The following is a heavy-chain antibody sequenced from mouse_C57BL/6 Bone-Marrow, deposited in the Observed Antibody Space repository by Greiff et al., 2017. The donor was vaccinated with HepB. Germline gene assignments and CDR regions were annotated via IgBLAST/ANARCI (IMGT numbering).Heavy chain of an antibody. CDR3: VGALYYDGSSYYAMDY. Sequence: EVQGVESGGGLVQPKGSLKLSCAASGFSFNTYAMNWVRQAPGKGLEWVARIRSKSNNYATSYADSVKDRFTISRDDSESMLYLQMNNLKTEDTAMYYCVGALYYDGSSYYAMDYWGQGTSVTVSS. D-gene: IGHD1-1*01. V-gene: IGHV10-1*01. CDR1: GFSFNTYA. J-gene: IGHJ4*01. CDR2: IRSKSNNYAT.